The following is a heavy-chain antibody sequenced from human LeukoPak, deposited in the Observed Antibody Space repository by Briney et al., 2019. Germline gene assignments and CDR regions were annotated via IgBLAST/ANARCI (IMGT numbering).Heavy chain of an antibody. CDR2: ISYDGSNK. J-gene: IGHJ4*02. CDR3: ARDSGSGYQNPPSYFDY. D-gene: IGHD3-22*01. Sequence: GGSLRLSCAASGFTFSSYAMHWVRQAPGKGLEWVAVISYDGSNKYYADSVKGRFTISRDNSKNTLYLQMNSLRAEDTAVYYFARDSGSGYQNPPSYFDYGGQEPRVTVP. V-gene: IGHV3-30-3*01. CDR1: GFTFSSYA.